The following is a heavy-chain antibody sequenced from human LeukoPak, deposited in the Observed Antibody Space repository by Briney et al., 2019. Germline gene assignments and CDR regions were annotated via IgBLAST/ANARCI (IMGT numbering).Heavy chain of an antibody. V-gene: IGHV1-18*01. D-gene: IGHD5-24*01. CDR1: GYTFTSYG. CDR3: ARRDDYYYYMDV. Sequence: ASVKVSCKASGYTFTSYGIIWVRQAPGQGLEWMGWISAYNGNTNYAQRLQGRVTMTTDTSTSTAYMELRSLRSDDTAVYYCARRDDYYYYMDVWGKGTTVTVSS. J-gene: IGHJ6*03. CDR2: ISAYNGNT.